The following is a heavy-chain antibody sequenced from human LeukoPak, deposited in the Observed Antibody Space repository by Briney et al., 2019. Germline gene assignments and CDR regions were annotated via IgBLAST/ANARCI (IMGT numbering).Heavy chain of an antibody. V-gene: IGHV4-34*01. CDR3: ARGRSRITIFGVVITNKGFDY. CDR2: INHSGST. Sequence: SETLSLTCAVYGGSFSGYYWSWIRQPPGKGLEWIGEINHSGSTNYNQSLKSRVTISDDTSKNQFSLKLSSVTAADTAVYYGARGRSRITIFGVVITNKGFDYWGQGTLVTVSS. D-gene: IGHD3-3*01. J-gene: IGHJ4*02. CDR1: GGSFSGYY.